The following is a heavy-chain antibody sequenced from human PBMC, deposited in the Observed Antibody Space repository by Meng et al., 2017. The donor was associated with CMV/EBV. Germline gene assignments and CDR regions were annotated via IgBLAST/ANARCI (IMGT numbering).Heavy chain of an antibody. CDR1: GGSFSGYY. J-gene: IGHJ4*02. CDR3: ASSLTYPDY. V-gene: IGHV4-34*01. D-gene: IGHD2-15*01. Sequence: VHLPQWGAGLLKPSETLSLTCAVYGGSFSGYYWSWIRQPPGKGLEWIGEINHSGSTNYNPSLKSRVTISVDTSKNQFSLKLSSVTAADTAVYYCASSLTYPDYWGQGTLVTVSS. CDR2: INHSGST.